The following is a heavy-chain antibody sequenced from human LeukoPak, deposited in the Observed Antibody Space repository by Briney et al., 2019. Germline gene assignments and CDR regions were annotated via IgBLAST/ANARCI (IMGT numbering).Heavy chain of an antibody. J-gene: IGHJ4*02. CDR1: GFTFSSYA. V-gene: IGHV3-23*01. CDR2: ISGSGGST. CDR3: AKDLRASRRPRFDY. Sequence: GGSLRLSCAASGFTFSSYAMSWVRQAPGKGLEWVSAISGSGGSTYYADSVKGRFTISRDNSKNTLYLQMNSLGAEDTAVYYCAKDLRASRRPRFDYWGQGTLVTVSS.